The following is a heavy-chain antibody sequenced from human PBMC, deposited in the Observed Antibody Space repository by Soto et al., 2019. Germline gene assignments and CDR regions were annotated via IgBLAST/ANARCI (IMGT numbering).Heavy chain of an antibody. D-gene: IGHD1-1*01. Sequence: EVQLVESGGGLQQPGGSLRLSCAASGFTFSSYAMSWVRRTPGEGLEWVSATNGDGSKTYVAESVKGRFTISRDNSMNTLFLEMHSLRAVDTAVYHCVRGRVETGAFDIWGQGTLVTVSS. CDR3: VRGRVETGAFDI. V-gene: IGHV3-23*04. J-gene: IGHJ3*02. CDR1: GFTFSSYA. CDR2: TNGDGSKT.